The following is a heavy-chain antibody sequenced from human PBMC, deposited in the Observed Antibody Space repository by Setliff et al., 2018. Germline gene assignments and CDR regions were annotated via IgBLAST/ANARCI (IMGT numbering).Heavy chain of an antibody. CDR2: ISNRGST. Sequence: SETLSLTCTVSGDYISSQYWSWIRQPPGKGLAWIGYISNRGSTDYNPSLKSRVTISEDTSRSQFSLKLTSVTTADTAVYYCALSDHYPFYYDYWGLGTLVTVSS. CDR1: GDYISSQY. CDR3: ALSDHYPFYYDY. D-gene: IGHD2-21*02. V-gene: IGHV4-59*11. J-gene: IGHJ4*02.